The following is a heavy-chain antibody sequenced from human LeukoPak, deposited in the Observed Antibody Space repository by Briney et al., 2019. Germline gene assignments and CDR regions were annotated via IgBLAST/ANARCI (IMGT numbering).Heavy chain of an antibody. CDR2: IYYSGRT. CDR1: GDSISSGDYY. J-gene: IGHJ4*02. CDR3: ARVPPLSISVSGTGFF. Sequence: KPSETLSLTCTVSGDSISSGDYYWSWIRQPPGKGLERIGYIYYSGRTYYKPSLKSRVTISVDTSKNQFSLKLSSVTAADTAVYYCARVPPLSISVSGTGFFWGQGTLVTVSS. V-gene: IGHV4-30-4*01. D-gene: IGHD6-19*01.